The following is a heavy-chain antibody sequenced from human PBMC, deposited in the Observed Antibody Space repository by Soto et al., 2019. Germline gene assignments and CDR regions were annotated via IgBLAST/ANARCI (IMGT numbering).Heavy chain of an antibody. CDR1: GYTFSNYG. V-gene: IGHV1-18*04. J-gene: IGHJ4*02. CDR3: ARDTGTGKGFDF. D-gene: IGHD3-9*01. CDR2: ISGYNDNP. Sequence: QVQLVQSGAELKRPGASVKVSCKASGYTFSNYGFSWVRQAPGQGLEWMGWISGYNDNPNYDQKFQGRVTMSTDTATNTVYMELRSLRADDTAVYYCARDTGTGKGFDFWGQGALVTVST.